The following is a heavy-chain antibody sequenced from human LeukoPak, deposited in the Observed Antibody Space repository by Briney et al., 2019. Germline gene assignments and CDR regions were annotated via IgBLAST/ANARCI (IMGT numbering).Heavy chain of an antibody. CDR2: IYDSGST. CDR1: GGSISSSHYY. J-gene: IGHJ4*02. D-gene: IGHD3-22*01. Sequence: SSETLSLTCIVSGGSISSSHYYWRWIRQPPGKGLLWNEYIYDSGSTNYNPSLKSRVTISVGTSKNQFSLKLSSVTAADTAVYYCARSSRYYDSSGHGFDYWGQGTLVTVSS. CDR3: ARSSRYYDSSGHGFDY. V-gene: IGHV4-61*01.